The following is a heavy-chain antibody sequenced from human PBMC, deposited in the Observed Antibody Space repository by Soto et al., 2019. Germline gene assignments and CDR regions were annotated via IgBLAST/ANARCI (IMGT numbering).Heavy chain of an antibody. CDR3: ARHVAGYSSGLDY. D-gene: IGHD6-19*01. V-gene: IGHV4-39*01. CDR2: IYYSGNT. CDR1: GGSISSSSYY. Sequence: QLQLQESGPGLVKPSETLSLTCTVSGGSISSSSYYWGWIRQPPGKGLEWIGSIYYSGNTYYNPSLKRRDPISVDTSKHQVSLKVSAVTAADTAVYYCARHVAGYSSGLDYWGQGTLVTVSS. J-gene: IGHJ4*02.